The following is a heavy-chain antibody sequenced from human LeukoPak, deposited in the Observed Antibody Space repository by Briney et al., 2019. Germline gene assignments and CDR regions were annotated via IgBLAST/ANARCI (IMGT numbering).Heavy chain of an antibody. D-gene: IGHD3-10*01. Sequence: SGGSLRLSCAASGFTFSSYAVSWVRQTPEKGLEWVSTISGSGGSTYYADSVKGRFTISRDNSKNTLYLQMNSLRAEDTAVYYCAKADYYYAPGSTSATFDYWGQGTLVTVSS. V-gene: IGHV3-23*01. CDR2: ISGSGGST. CDR1: GFTFSSYA. J-gene: IGHJ4*02. CDR3: AKADYYYAPGSTSATFDY.